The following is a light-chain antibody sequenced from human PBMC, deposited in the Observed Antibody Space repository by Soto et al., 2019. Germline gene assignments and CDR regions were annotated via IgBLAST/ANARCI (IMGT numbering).Light chain of an antibody. CDR1: QNISNY. Sequence: IVLIQSPATLSVSPGERSKLSCRASQNISNYLIWYQQKHGQAPRLLIYDVSNRATDIPARFSGSVSGTDGTITISSLEKEDRAVYDGQQRSNWTRTFGQGTKVDIK. J-gene: IGKJ1*01. V-gene: IGKV3-11*01. CDR3: QQRSNWTRT. CDR2: DVS.